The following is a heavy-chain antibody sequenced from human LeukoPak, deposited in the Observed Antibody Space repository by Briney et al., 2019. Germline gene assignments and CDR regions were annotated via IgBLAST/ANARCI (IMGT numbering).Heavy chain of an antibody. J-gene: IGHJ4*02. CDR2: MTPNSGNT. V-gene: IGHV1-8*01. Sequence: GASVKVSCKASGYTFTSYDINWVRQATGRGLEWMGSMTPNSGNTAYAQKFQGRVTMTRTTSISTAYMDLSSLRSEDTAVYYCARGASRSFDYWGQGTLVTVSS. CDR3: ARGASRSFDY. CDR1: GYTFTSYD.